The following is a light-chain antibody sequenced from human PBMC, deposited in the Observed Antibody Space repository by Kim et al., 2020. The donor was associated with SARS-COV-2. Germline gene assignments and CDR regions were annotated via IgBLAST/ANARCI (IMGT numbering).Light chain of an antibody. CDR1: QTISSW. CDR2: KAS. CDR3: QQYNTYSYT. J-gene: IGKJ2*01. V-gene: IGKV1-5*03. Sequence: DIQMTQSPSTLSASVGDRVTITCRASQTISSWLAWYQQKPGKAPKLLIYKASSLESGVPSRFSGSGSGTEFTLTISGLQPDDFATYYCQQYNTYSYTVGQGTKLDI.